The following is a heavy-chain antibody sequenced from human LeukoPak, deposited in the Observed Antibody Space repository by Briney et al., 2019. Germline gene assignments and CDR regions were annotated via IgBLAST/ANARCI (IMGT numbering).Heavy chain of an antibody. Sequence: PGRSLRLSCAASGFTFSSYALHWVRQAPGKGLEWVAVISYDGSNKYYADSVKGRFTISRGNSKNTLYLQMNSLRAEDTAVYYCARDSPRLRFLEWLSDTDFDYWGQGTLVTVSS. CDR1: GFTFSSYA. D-gene: IGHD3-3*01. V-gene: IGHV3-30*04. CDR3: ARDSPRLRFLEWLSDTDFDY. J-gene: IGHJ4*02. CDR2: ISYDGSNK.